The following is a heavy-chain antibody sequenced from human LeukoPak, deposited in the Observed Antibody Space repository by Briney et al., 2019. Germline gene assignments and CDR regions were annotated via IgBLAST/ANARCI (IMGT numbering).Heavy chain of an antibody. D-gene: IGHD5-24*01. CDR3: AKAGSLATPTPYYFDH. V-gene: IGHV3-23*01. J-gene: IGHJ4*02. CDR1: GFTFSSYA. CDR2: FSGSGDST. Sequence: GGSLRLSCVASGFTFSSYAMSWVRQAPGKGLEWVSAFSGSGDSTYYAGSVKGRFTISRDNSKNMLYLQMNSLRAEDTAVYYCAKAGSLATPTPYYFDHWGQGTLVTVSS.